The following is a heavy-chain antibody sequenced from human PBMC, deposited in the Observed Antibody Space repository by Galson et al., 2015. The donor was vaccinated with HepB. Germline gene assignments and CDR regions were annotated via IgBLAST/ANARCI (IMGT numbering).Heavy chain of an antibody. CDR2: ISTTGSYI. Sequence: SLRLSCAASGFTFSTYNMNWVRQAPGKGLEWVSSISTTGSYIYYADSVKGRFTISRDNAKNSLYLQMNSLRVEDTAVYYCARGLQFLVVADMDYWGEGTLVTVSS. D-gene: IGHD2-15*01. CDR1: GFTFSTYN. CDR3: ARGLQFLVVADMDY. V-gene: IGHV3-21*01. J-gene: IGHJ4*02.